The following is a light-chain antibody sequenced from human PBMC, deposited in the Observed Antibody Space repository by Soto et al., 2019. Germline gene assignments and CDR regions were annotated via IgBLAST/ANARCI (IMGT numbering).Light chain of an antibody. J-gene: IGKJ1*01. CDR1: QTISTY. CDR3: QQSYSTPRT. V-gene: IGKV1-39*01. CDR2: AAS. Sequence: DIQMTQSPSSLSASVGDTVNITCRASQTISTYLNWYHQKPGKAPNLLIYAASSLQSGVPSRFSGSGSGTDFTLTISSLQPEDFATFYCQQSYSTPRTFGQGTKVDIK.